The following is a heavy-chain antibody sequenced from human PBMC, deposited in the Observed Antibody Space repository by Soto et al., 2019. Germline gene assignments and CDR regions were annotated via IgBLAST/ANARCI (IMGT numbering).Heavy chain of an antibody. CDR3: ARQINWCDGGV. D-gene: IGHD3-16*01. J-gene: IGHJ6*02. V-gene: IGHV3-48*02. Sequence: GGSLRLSCASSGFSLIDHGVNWVRQAPGKGLEWISSVNRGASSLYYAESVKGRFTMSRDDAKNSVYLQMNSLRDEDTAVYYCARQINWCDGGVWGQGTMVTVSS. CDR1: GFSLIDHG. CDR2: VNRGASSL.